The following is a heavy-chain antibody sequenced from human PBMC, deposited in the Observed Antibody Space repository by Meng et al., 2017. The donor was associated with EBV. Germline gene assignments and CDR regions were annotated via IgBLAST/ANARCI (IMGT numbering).Heavy chain of an antibody. CDR1: GASVSGGTFH. V-gene: IGHV4-61*01. CDR2: IYDGGTT. D-gene: IGHD2-2*01. CDR3: AKSSSSTPGVVDS. Sequence: QLPESGQGLSHPSAPLSLTCPVSGASVSGGTFHWSWIRQPPGKELQWIGYIYDGGTTIYNPSLKSRVTIFLDTSRNQFSLGLRSVTTADTAVYYCAKSSSSTPGVVDSWGQGTLVTVSS. J-gene: IGHJ4*02.